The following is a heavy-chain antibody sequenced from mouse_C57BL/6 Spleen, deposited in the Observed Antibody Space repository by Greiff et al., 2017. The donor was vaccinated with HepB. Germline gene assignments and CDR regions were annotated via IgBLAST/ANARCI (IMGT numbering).Heavy chain of an antibody. V-gene: IGHV5-4*01. Sequence: EVQLQQSGGGLVKPGGSLKLSCAASGFTFSSYAMSWVRQTPEKRLEWVATISDGGSYTYYPDNVKGRFTISRDHAKNNLYLQMSHLKSEDTAMYYCARPPYYGSSSYWYFDVWGTGTTVTVSS. J-gene: IGHJ1*03. CDR1: GFTFSSYA. CDR3: ARPPYYGSSSYWYFDV. D-gene: IGHD1-1*01. CDR2: ISDGGSYT.